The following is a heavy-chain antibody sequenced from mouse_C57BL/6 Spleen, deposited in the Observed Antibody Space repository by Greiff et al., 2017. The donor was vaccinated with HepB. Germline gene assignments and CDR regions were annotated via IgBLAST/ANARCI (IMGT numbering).Heavy chain of an antibody. CDR2: IWSDGST. D-gene: IGHD2-5*01. CDR1: GFSLTSYG. J-gene: IGHJ4*01. Sequence: VQLQQSGPGLVAPSQSLSITCTVSGFSLTSYGVHWVRQPPGKGLEWLVVIWSDGSTTYNSALKSRLSISKDNSKSQVFLKMNSLQTDDTAMYYCARNRNYGPVGAMDYWGQGTSVTVSS. CDR3: ARNRNYGPVGAMDY. V-gene: IGHV2-6*02.